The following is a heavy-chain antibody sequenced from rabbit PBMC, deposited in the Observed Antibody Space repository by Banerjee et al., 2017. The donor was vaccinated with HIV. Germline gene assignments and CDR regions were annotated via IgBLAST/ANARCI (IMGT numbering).Heavy chain of an antibody. J-gene: IGHJ4*01. Sequence: QEQLEESGGDLVQPEGSLTLTCTASGFSFSSSYYMCWVRQAPGQGLEWIACIYAGSSGSTYYASWAKGRFTISKTSSTTVTLQMASLTAADTATYFCSRDIDNSDADGDYAIFRLWGPGTLVTVS. D-gene: IGHD2-1*01. CDR2: IYAGSSGST. CDR3: SRDIDNSDADGDYAIFRL. CDR1: GFSFSSSYY. V-gene: IGHV1S45*01.